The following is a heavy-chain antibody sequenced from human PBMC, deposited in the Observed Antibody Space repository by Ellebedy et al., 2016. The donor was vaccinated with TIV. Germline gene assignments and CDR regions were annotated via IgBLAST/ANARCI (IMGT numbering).Heavy chain of an antibody. D-gene: IGHD6-19*01. CDR1: GGSFSGYY. CDR3: ARWVAVAATYCDY. V-gene: IGHV4-34*01. J-gene: IGHJ4*02. Sequence: MPSETLSLTCAVYGGSFSGYYWGWIRQLPGKGLEWIGSIYYSGSTYYNPSLKSRVTISVDTSKNQFSLKLSSVTAADTAVYYCARWVAVAATYCDYWGQGTLVTVSS. CDR2: IYYSGST.